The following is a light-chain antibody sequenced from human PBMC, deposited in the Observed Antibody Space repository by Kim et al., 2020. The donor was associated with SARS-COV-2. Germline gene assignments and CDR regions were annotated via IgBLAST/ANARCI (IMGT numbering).Light chain of an antibody. CDR1: QSISSY. CDR2: AAS. J-gene: IGKJ2*03. Sequence: DIQMTQSPSSLSASVGERVTITCRASQSISSYLNWYQQKPGKAPKLLIYAASSLQSGVPSRFSCSGSGTDFTLTISSLQPEDFATYYCQQSYSTLPYSFGQGTKLDI. V-gene: IGKV1-39*01. CDR3: QQSYSTLPYS.